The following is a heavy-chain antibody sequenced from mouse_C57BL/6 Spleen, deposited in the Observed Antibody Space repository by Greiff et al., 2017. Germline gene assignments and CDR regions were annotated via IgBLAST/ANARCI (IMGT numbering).Heavy chain of an antibody. CDR3: ARLDSSGYVGY. D-gene: IGHD3-2*02. CDR2: ISDGGSYT. J-gene: IGHJ2*01. V-gene: IGHV5-4*03. Sequence: DVMLVESGGGLVKPGGSLKLSCAASGFTFSSYAMSWVRQTPEKRLEWVATISDGGSYTYYPDNVKGRFTISRDNAKNNLYLQMSHLKSEDTAMYYCARLDSSGYVGYWGQGTTLTGSS. CDR1: GFTFSSYA.